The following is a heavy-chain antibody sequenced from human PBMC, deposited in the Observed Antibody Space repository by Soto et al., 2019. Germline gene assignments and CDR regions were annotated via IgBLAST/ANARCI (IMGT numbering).Heavy chain of an antibody. Sequence: PSETLSLTCTVSGGSISSGDYYWSWIRQPPGKGLEWIGYIYYSGSTYYNPSLKSRVTISVDTSKNQFSLKLSSVTAADTAVYYCARAEGSSPWGEWFDSWGQGSLVNVSS. CDR1: GGSISSGDYY. CDR3: ARAEGSSPWGEWFDS. CDR2: IYYSGST. J-gene: IGHJ5*01. D-gene: IGHD6-6*01. V-gene: IGHV4-30-4*01.